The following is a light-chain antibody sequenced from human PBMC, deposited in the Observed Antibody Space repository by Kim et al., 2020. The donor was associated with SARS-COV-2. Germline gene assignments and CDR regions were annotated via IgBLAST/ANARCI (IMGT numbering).Light chain of an antibody. V-gene: IGLV1-47*02. J-gene: IGLJ3*02. CDR1: NSNIGNNY. CDR2: SNN. Sequence: QSVLTQPPSASGTPGETVTISCSGSNSNIGNNYVYWYQQLPRTAPKLLIYSNNQRPSGVPDRFSGSKSGTSASLAISGLRSDDEAAYHCAAWDDSLSGPVFGGGTQLTVL. CDR3: AAWDDSLSGPV.